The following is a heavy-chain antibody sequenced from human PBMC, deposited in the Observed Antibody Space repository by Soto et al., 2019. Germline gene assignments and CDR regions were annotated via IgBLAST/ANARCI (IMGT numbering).Heavy chain of an antibody. J-gene: IGHJ5*02. CDR2: INPSGGST. CDR1: GYTFTSYY. V-gene: IGHV1-46*01. Sequence: ASVKVSCKASGYTFTSYYMHWVRQAPGQGLEWMGIINPSGGSTSYAQKFQGRVTMTRDTSTSTVHMELSSLRSEDTAVYYCARGGWLQSHAKNNWFDPWGQGTLVTVSS. D-gene: IGHD5-12*01. CDR3: ARGGWLQSHAKNNWFDP.